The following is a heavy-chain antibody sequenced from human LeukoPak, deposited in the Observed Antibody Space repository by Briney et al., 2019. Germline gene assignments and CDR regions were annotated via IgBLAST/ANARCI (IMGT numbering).Heavy chain of an antibody. CDR3: ARDQEAVAVNWFDP. J-gene: IGHJ5*02. D-gene: IGHD6-19*01. CDR1: GGSISSGSYY. CDR2: IYTSGST. Sequence: SETLSLTCTVSGGSISSGSYYWSWIRQPAGKGLEWIGRIYTSGSTNYNPSLKSRVTISVDTSKNQFSLKLSSVTAADTAVYYCARDQEAVAVNWFDPWGQGTLVTVSS. V-gene: IGHV4-61*02.